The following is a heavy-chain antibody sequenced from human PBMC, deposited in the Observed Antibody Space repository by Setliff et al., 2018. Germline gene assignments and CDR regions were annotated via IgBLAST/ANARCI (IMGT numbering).Heavy chain of an antibody. Sequence: SETLSLTCAASGYSISSGYYWGWIRQPPVKGLEWIGSIYHSGSTHYNPSLKSRVSISVDTSKNQFSRKLSSVTAADTAVYYCARRNGEKLDPWGQGTLVTVSS. V-gene: IGHV4-38-2*01. J-gene: IGHJ5*02. CDR2: IYHSGST. CDR1: GYSISSGYY. CDR3: ARRNGEKLDP.